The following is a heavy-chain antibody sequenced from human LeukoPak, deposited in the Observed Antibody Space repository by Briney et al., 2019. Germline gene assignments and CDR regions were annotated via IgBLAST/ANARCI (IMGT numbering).Heavy chain of an antibody. CDR1: GYTFTSYG. J-gene: IGHJ5*02. CDR3: ARITYAFWSGYYMPDDP. Sequence: ASVKVSXKASGYTFTSYGISWVRQAPGQGLEWMGWISIYNGNTDYAQKLRGRVTMTTDTSTSTAYLELRGLRSDDTAVYYCARITYAFWSGYYMPDDPWGQGTLVTVSS. CDR2: ISIYNGNT. D-gene: IGHD3-3*01. V-gene: IGHV1-18*01.